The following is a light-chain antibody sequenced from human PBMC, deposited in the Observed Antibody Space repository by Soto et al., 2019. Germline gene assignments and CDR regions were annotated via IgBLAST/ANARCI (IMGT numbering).Light chain of an antibody. Sequence: EIVLTQSPGTLSLSPGERATLSCRASQSVGSNSLAWYQQRPGQAPRLLIDGVSTRATGIPDRFSGSGSGTDFTLTISRLESEDFAVYYCQQYGTSPAFGGGTKVEIK. CDR3: QQYGTSPA. V-gene: IGKV3-20*01. CDR2: GVS. CDR1: QSVGSNS. J-gene: IGKJ4*01.